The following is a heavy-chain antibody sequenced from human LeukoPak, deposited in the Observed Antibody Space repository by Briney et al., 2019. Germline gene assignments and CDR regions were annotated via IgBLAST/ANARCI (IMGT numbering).Heavy chain of an antibody. CDR1: GFTFSSSG. D-gene: IGHD2-15*01. Sequence: GGSLRLSCAASGFTFSSSGMNWVRQAPGEGLVWVSQINPDGTIATYADSVKGRFTISRDNSKNTLYLQINSLKAEDTAVYYCARGCSATRCPADSWGQGSLVTVSS. J-gene: IGHJ4*02. CDR2: INPDGTIA. CDR3: ARGCSATRCPADS. V-gene: IGHV3-74*01.